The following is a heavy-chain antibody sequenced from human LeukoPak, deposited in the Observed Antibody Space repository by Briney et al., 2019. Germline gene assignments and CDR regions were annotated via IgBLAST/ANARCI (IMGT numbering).Heavy chain of an antibody. CDR3: ARSQLRYFDWSHFDY. D-gene: IGHD3-9*01. V-gene: IGHV3-53*01. J-gene: IGHJ4*02. CDR1: GFIVSSNY. Sequence: GGSLRLSCAASGFIVSSNYMSWVRQAPGKGLEWVSAIYSGGSTYYADSVKGRFTISRDISKNTLYLQMNGLRAEDTAVYYCARSQLRYFDWSHFDYWGQGTLVTVSS. CDR2: IYSGGST.